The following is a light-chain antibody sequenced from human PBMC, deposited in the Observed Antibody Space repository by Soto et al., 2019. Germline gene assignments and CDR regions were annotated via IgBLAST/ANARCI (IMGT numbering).Light chain of an antibody. Sequence: QSALTQPPSASGSPGQSLTSSCTGTSSDVGAHNYVSWYQQNPGKAPKLMLYDVNKRPSGVPDRFSGSKSGNTASLTVSGLQAEDEADYYCSSYAGGNNWVFGGGTKLTVL. J-gene: IGLJ3*02. CDR3: SSYAGGNNWV. CDR2: DVN. CDR1: SSDVGAHNY. V-gene: IGLV2-8*01.